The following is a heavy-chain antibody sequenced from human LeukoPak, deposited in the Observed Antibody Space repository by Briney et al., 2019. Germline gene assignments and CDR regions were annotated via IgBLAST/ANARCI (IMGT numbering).Heavy chain of an antibody. CDR1: GGSISSYF. J-gene: IGHJ4*02. D-gene: IGHD2-21*02. CDR2: IYYSGST. Sequence: SETLSLTCTVSGGSISSYFWSWIRQPPGKGLEWIGYIYYSGSTNYNPSLKSRVTISVDTSKNQFSLKLSSVTAADTAVYYCARLGVTAGVDYWGQGTLVTVSS. CDR3: ARLGVTAGVDY. V-gene: IGHV4-59*08.